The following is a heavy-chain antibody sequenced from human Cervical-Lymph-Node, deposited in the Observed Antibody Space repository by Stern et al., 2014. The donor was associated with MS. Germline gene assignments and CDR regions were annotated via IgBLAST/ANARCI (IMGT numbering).Heavy chain of an antibody. D-gene: IGHD6-19*01. CDR2: INPSGGST. J-gene: IGHJ6*02. CDR3: AREVAGHRLGMMDV. Sequence: QLVQSGAEVKKPGASVKVSCKASGYTFTSYYIHWVRQAPGQGLEWMGIINPSGGSTSYAQKFQGRVTMTRDTSTSTVYMELISLRSKDTAVYYCAREVAGHRLGMMDVWGQGTTVTVSS. V-gene: IGHV1-46*01. CDR1: GYTFTSYY.